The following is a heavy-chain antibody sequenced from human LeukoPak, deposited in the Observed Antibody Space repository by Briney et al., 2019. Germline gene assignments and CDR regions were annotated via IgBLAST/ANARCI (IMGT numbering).Heavy chain of an antibody. CDR3: ARVESSGWHVVDY. CDR1: GFTFSSYS. V-gene: IGHV3-21*01. J-gene: IGHJ4*02. D-gene: IGHD6-19*01. Sequence: GGSLRLSCAASGFTFSSYSMNWVRQAPGKGLEWVSSISSSSSYTYYADSVKGRFTISRDNAKNSLYLQMNSLRAEDTAVYYCARVESSGWHVVDYWGQGTLATVSS. CDR2: ISSSSSYT.